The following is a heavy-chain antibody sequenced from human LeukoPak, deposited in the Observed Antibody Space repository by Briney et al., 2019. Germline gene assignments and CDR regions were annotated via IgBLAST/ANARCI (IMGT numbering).Heavy chain of an antibody. V-gene: IGHV4-4*07. J-gene: IGHJ4*02. D-gene: IGHD1-26*01. CDR1: GGSISSYY. Sequence: SETLSLTCTVSGGSISSYYWSWIRQPAGKGLEWIGRIYTSGSTNYNASLKSRVSMSVGTSKNQFSLKLSSVTAADTAVFYCARENSGSYREFDYWGQGSLVTVSS. CDR2: IYTSGST. CDR3: ARENSGSYREFDY.